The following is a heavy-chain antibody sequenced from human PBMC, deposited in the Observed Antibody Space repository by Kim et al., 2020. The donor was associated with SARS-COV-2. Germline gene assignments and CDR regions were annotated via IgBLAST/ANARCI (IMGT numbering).Heavy chain of an antibody. Sequence: RFTISRDNAKNSLYLQMNSLRAEDTAVYYCARDPTDYYDSSGYELGWFDPWGQGTLVTVSS. J-gene: IGHJ5*02. D-gene: IGHD3-22*01. CDR3: ARDPTDYYDSSGYELGWFDP. V-gene: IGHV3-11*05.